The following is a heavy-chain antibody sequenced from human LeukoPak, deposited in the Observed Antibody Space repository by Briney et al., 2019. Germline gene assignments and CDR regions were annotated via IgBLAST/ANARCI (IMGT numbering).Heavy chain of an antibody. CDR3: ASHCSSTSCYDDY. V-gene: IGHV4-39*01. J-gene: IGHJ4*02. Sequence: SETLSLTCTASGGSISSSSYYWGWIRQPPGKGLEWIGSIYYSGSTYYNPSLKSRVTISVDTSKNQFSLKLSSVTAADTAVYYCASHCSSTSCYDDYWGQGTLVTVSS. D-gene: IGHD2-2*01. CDR2: IYYSGST. CDR1: GGSISSSSYY.